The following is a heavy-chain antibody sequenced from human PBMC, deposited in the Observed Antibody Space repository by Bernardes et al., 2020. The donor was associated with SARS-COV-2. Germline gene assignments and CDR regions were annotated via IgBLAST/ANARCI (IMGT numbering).Heavy chain of an antibody. CDR1: GYPFTGYY. V-gene: IGHV1-2*02. D-gene: IGHD3-22*01. CDR2: INPKSGGT. CDR3: ALPPTNYDRDGMDV. J-gene: IGHJ6*02. Sequence: ASVKVSCKASGYPFTGYYIHWVRQAPGQGLEWMGWINPKSGGTNYAQRFQGRVTMTRDTSISTAYMELSRLRSDDTAVYYCALPPTNYDRDGMDVWGRGTTVTVSS.